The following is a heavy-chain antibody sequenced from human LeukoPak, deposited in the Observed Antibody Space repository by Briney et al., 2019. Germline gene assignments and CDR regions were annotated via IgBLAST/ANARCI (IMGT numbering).Heavy chain of an antibody. J-gene: IGHJ4*02. CDR2: IPHDGSNK. CDR1: GFTFSSYG. Sequence: GGSLRLSCAASGFTFSSYGMHWVRQAPGKGLEWVAVIPHDGSNKYIGDSVKGRFTISRDNSKNTLYLQMNSLRVEDTAVYYCAKGGYTYGWGGYFDYWGQGTLVTVSS. CDR3: AKGGYTYGWGGYFDY. V-gene: IGHV3-30*18. D-gene: IGHD5-18*01.